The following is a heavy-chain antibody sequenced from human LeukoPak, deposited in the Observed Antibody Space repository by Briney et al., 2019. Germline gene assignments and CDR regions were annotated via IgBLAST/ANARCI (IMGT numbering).Heavy chain of an antibody. J-gene: IGHJ4*02. CDR2: INPSGGST. V-gene: IGHV1-46*01. Sequence: GASVKVSCKASGYTFTGYYMHWVRQAPGQGLEWMGIINPSGGSTSYARKFQGRVTMTRDTSTSTVYMELSSLRSGDTAVYYCAREKGYSSGWYSWYFDYWGQGTLVTVSS. CDR1: GYTFTGYY. CDR3: AREKGYSSGWYSWYFDY. D-gene: IGHD6-19*01.